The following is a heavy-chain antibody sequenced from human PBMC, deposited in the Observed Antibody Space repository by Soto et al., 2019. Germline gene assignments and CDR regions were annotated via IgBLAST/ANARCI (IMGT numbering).Heavy chain of an antibody. J-gene: IGHJ4*02. CDR3: AKYRRTAAEGFTLDY. CDR1: CGSINNYY. D-gene: IGHD6-13*01. CDR2: IYYTGST. Sequence: SETLSLTCTVSCGSINNYYWSWIRQPPGKRLERIGYIYYTGSTTYNPSLESRVNMSVDTSKNQFSLKLSSVNAADTAVYYCAKYRRTAAEGFTLDYWGRGTLVTVSS. V-gene: IGHV4-59*01.